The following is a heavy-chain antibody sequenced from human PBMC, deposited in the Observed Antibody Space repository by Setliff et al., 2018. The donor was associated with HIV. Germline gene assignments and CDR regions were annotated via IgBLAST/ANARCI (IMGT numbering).Heavy chain of an antibody. CDR1: GFTFISYA. D-gene: IGHD3-22*01. CDR3: AKVIYDSSGYYYYFDY. Sequence: GGSLSLSCAASGFTFISYAMRWVRQDPGKGLEWISVISGSGGSTYYEASVKGRLTISRDNSKSTLYLQMNSLRAEDTAVYYCAKVIYDSSGYYYYFDYWGQGTLVTVSS. J-gene: IGHJ4*02. V-gene: IGHV3-23*01. CDR2: ISGSGGST.